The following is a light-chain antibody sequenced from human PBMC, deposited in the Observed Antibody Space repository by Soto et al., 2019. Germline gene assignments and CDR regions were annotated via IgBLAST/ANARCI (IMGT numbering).Light chain of an antibody. Sequence: QSVLTQPPSVSGAPGQRVIISCTGSSSNIGAGYDVHWYQQLPGTAPKLLIYRNNNRPSGVPDRFSGSKSDTSASLAITGLQAEDESDYYCQSYDKSLSGVIFGGGTKVTVL. CDR2: RNN. CDR3: QSYDKSLSGVI. CDR1: SSNIGAGYD. V-gene: IGLV1-40*01. J-gene: IGLJ2*01.